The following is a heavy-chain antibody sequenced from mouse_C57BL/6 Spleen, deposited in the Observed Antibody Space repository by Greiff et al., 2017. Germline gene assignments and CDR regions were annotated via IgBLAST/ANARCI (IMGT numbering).Heavy chain of an antibody. D-gene: IGHD2-4*01. V-gene: IGHV1-52*01. J-gene: IGHJ2*01. CDR2: IDPSDSET. CDR3: ARRVYYDYFDY. Sequence: QVQLRQPGAELVRPGSSVKLSCKASGYTFTSYWMHWVKQRPIQGLEWIGNIDPSDSETHYNQKFKDKATLTVDKSSSTAYMQLSSLTSEDSAVYYCARRVYYDYFDYWGQGTTLTVSS. CDR1: GYTFTSYW.